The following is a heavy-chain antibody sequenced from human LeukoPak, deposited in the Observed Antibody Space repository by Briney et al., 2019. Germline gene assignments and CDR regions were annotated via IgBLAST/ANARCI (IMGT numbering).Heavy chain of an antibody. CDR1: DGSISSYY. V-gene: IGHV4-4*07. Sequence: SETLSLTCTVSDGSISSYYWSWIRQPAGKGLEWIGRIFSTGSTNYNPSLKSRVTMSVDTSKSQFSLKLSSVTAADTAVYYCARVSTGGRYDYWGQGTLVTVSS. D-gene: IGHD1-14*01. CDR3: ARVSTGGRYDY. CDR2: IFSTGST. J-gene: IGHJ4*02.